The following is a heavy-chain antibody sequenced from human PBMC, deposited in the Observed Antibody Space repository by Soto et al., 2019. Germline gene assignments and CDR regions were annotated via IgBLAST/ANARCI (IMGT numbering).Heavy chain of an antibody. CDR3: ARVSGERYCSGGSCPRYDHYFDY. CDR1: GFTFSSYS. CDR2: ISSSSSYI. Sequence: GGSLRLSCAASGFTFSSYSMNWVRQAPGKGLEWVSSISSSSSYIYYADSVKGRFTISRDNAKNSLYLQMNSLRAEDTAVYYCARVSGERYCSGGSCPRYDHYFDYWGQGTLVTVSS. D-gene: IGHD2-15*01. J-gene: IGHJ4*02. V-gene: IGHV3-21*01.